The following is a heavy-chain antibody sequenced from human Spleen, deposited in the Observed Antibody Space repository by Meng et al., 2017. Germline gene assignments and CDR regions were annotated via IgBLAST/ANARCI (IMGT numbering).Heavy chain of an antibody. CDR2: INPKSGDT. D-gene: IGHD6-13*01. J-gene: IGHJ4*02. V-gene: IGHV1-2*06. Sequence: QVQLVQSGTEGKKPGASVKVSCKASGYTFTSYDINWVRQATGQGLEWMGRINPKSGDTHYAQRFQGRVTMTGDTSISTAYMELSGLRSDDTAMYYCARDEDISAAGKLFGDYWGQGTLVTVSS. CDR1: GYTFTSYD. CDR3: ARDEDISAAGKLFGDY.